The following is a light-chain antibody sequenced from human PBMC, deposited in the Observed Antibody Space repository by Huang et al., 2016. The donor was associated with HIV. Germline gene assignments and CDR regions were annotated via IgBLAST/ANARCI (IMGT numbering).Light chain of an antibody. V-gene: IGKV2-24*01. CDR1: ESLVNSDGNTY. Sequence: DIVMTQTPLSSSVTLGEPASISCRSSESLVNSDGNTYRNWLQQRPGQPPRLLTYKVSDRLSGVPDRFNGSGAGTDFTLKISRVEVEDVGVYYCMQATQFPYTFGQGTRLEIK. CDR2: KVS. J-gene: IGKJ2*01. CDR3: MQATQFPYT.